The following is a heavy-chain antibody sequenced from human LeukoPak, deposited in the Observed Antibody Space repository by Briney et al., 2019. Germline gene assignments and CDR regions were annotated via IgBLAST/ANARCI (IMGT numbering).Heavy chain of an antibody. V-gene: IGHV4-59*01. CDR1: GGSISSYY. J-gene: IGHJ4*02. D-gene: IGHD6-19*01. CDR2: IYYSGST. CDR3: ARGLYSSGWSYYFDY. Sequence: SETLSLTCTVSGGSISSYYWSWIRQPPGKGLEWIGYIYYSGSTNYNPSLKSRVTISVDTSKNQFSLKLSSVTAADTAVYYCARGLYSSGWSYYFDYWGQGALVTVSS.